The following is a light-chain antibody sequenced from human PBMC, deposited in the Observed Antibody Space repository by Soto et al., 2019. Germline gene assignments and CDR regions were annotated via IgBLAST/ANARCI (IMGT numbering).Light chain of an antibody. Sequence: EIVLTQSPGTLSLSPGEGATLSCRASQSVSRNYLAWYQQKPGQAPRLLIYTASRRATGIPDRFSGSGSGTDFTLNISRLEPEDSAVYYCQQYSRAPITFGQGTRLEIK. CDR2: TAS. CDR3: QQYSRAPIT. CDR1: QSVSRNY. V-gene: IGKV3-20*01. J-gene: IGKJ5*01.